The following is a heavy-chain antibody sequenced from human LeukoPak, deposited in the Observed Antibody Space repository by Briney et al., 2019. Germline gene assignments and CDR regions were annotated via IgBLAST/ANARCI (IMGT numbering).Heavy chain of an antibody. Sequence: PSETLSLTCTVSGGSISNYYWSWIRQPPGKGLEWIGYIYYSGNTAYNPSLKSRVTISVDTSKNQFSLKLNSLTTADTAVYYCTRGAGWLIDYWGQGILVTVSS. CDR2: IYYSGNT. V-gene: IGHV4-59*01. D-gene: IGHD3-16*01. CDR3: TRGAGWLIDY. CDR1: GGSISNYY. J-gene: IGHJ4*02.